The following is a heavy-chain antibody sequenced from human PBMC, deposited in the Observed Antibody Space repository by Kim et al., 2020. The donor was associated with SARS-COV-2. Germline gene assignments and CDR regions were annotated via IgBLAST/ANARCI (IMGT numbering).Heavy chain of an antibody. J-gene: IGHJ5*02. CDR2: INTNTGNP. CDR3: SSDLGGFGAVLNWFDP. D-gene: IGHD3-3*01. V-gene: IGHV7-4-1*02. Sequence: ASVKVSCKASGYTLTSYAMNWVRQAPGQGLEWMGWINTNTGNPKYAQSFTGWFVFSLDTSVSTAYLQISSLKAEDTAVYYCSSDLGGFGAVLNWFDPWGQRTLVTVST. CDR1: GYTLTSYA.